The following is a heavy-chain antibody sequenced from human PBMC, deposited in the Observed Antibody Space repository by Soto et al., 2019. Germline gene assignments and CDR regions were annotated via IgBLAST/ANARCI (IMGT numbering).Heavy chain of an antibody. D-gene: IGHD5-18*01. Sequence: SETLSLTXTVSGGSIRSYYWTWFRQPPGKGLEWLGYIFYSGSTFYNPSLKSRVTISIHTSKSQFSLQLTSVTAADTSVYYCARGAADTAMVDSWGQGTLVTVSS. CDR1: GGSIRSYY. V-gene: IGHV4-59*01. J-gene: IGHJ4*02. CDR2: IFYSGST. CDR3: ARGAADTAMVDS.